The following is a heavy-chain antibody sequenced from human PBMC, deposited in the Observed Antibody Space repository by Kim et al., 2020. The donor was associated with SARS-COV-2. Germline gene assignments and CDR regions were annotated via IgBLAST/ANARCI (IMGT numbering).Heavy chain of an antibody. CDR1: AFTFSSHA. V-gene: IGHV3-23*01. J-gene: IGHJ3*02. Sequence: GGSLRLSCAASAFTFSSHAMSWVRQAPGKGLEWVSVISGSGGSTYYADSVKGRFTISRDNSKNTLYLQMNSLRAEDTAVYYCAKGTIAVAGFGIDIWGQGTIVTVTT. CDR2: ISGSGGST. CDR3: AKGTIAVAGFGIDI. D-gene: IGHD6-13*01.